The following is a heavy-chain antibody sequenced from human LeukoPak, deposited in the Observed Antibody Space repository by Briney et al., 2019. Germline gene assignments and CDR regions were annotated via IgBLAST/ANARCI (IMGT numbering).Heavy chain of an antibody. D-gene: IGHD6-19*01. CDR3: ARKITVAGINWYFDL. CDR1: GFTFSSYW. V-gene: IGHV3-7*01. CDR2: IKQDGSEK. J-gene: IGHJ2*01. Sequence: GGSLRLSCAASGFTFSSYWMSWVRQAPGKGLEWVANIKQDGSEKYYVDSVKGRFTISRDSAKNSLYLQMNSLRVEDTAVYYCARKITVAGINWYFDLWGRGTLVTVSS.